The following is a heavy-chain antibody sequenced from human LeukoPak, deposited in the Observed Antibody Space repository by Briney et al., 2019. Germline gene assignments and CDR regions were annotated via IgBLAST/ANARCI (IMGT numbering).Heavy chain of an antibody. CDR3: ARGYNWNYRGFDY. CDR1: GDSVSRKSAG. V-gene: IGHV6-1*01. D-gene: IGHD1-7*01. J-gene: IGHJ4*02. CDR2: TYYRSRWYN. Sequence: SQTLSLTCAISGDSVSRKSAGWNWIRQSPSRGLEWLGRTYYRSRWYNDYAVSVKSRIIINPDTSKNQFSLQLNSVTPEDTAVYYCARGYNWNYRGFDYWGQGTLVTVSS.